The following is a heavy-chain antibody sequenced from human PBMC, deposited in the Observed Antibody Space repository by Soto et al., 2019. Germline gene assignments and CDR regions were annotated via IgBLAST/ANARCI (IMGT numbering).Heavy chain of an antibody. CDR1: GYTFTGYY. CDR3: ARVRYYDILTGSGPIDY. CDR2: INPNSGGT. Sequence: ASVKVSCKASGYTFTGYYMHWVRQAPGQGLEWMGWINPNSGGTNYAQKFQGRVTMTRDTSISTAYMELSRLRSDDTAVYYCARVRYYDILTGSGPIDYWGQGPLVTVSS. V-gene: IGHV1-2*02. D-gene: IGHD3-9*01. J-gene: IGHJ4*02.